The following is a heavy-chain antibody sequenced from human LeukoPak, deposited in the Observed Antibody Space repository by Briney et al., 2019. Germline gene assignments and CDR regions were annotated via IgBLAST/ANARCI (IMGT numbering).Heavy chain of an antibody. CDR2: IYYSGST. CDR1: GGSINSYY. Sequence: SETLSLTCTVSGGSINSYYWSWIRQPPGKGLEWIGYIYYSGSTNYNPSLKSRVTISIDTSKNQFSLKLSSVTAADTAVYYCAIEAIVGAPRGDYWGQGTLVTVSS. D-gene: IGHD1-26*01. V-gene: IGHV4-59*12. CDR3: AIEAIVGAPRGDY. J-gene: IGHJ4*02.